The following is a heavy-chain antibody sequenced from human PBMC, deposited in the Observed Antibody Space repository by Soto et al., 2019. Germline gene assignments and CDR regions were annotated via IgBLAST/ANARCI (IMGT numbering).Heavy chain of an antibody. J-gene: IGHJ3*01. Sequence: EEQLVESGGGLVQLGGSLRLSCAASGFSVSEKHMSWVRQAPGEGLEWVSTIYSTYGRSRTGDADSVECRFTITRDNSKNTLSLQMNTLRYEATAVYYCARAGRSAFEFWGQGAMVIVSS. CDR2: IYSTYGRSRT. CDR3: ARAGRSAFEF. V-gene: IGHV3-66*01. CDR1: GFSVSEKH.